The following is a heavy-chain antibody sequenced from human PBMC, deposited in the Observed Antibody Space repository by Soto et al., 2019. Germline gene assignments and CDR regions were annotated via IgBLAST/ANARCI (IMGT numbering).Heavy chain of an antibody. D-gene: IGHD3-9*01. V-gene: IGHV5-51*01. CDR2: IYPGDSDT. CDR3: ARWNYDILTGSPYYFDY. Sequence: SCKGSGYSFTSYWISWVRQMPGKGLEWMGIIYPGDSDTRYSPSFQGQVTISADKSISTAYLQWSSLKASDTAMYYCARWNYDILTGSPYYFDYWGQGTLVTVSS. J-gene: IGHJ4*02. CDR1: GYSFTSYW.